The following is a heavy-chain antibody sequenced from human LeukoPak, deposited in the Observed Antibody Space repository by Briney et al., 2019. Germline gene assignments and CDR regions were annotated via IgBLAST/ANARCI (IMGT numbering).Heavy chain of an antibody. CDR3: AKDSYSGGYYTFDY. CDR2: ISWNSGSI. Sequence: GGSLRLSCAASGFTFDDYAMHWVRQAPGKDLEWVSGISWNSGSIGYADSVKGRFTISRDNAKNSLYLQMNSLRAEDTALYYCAKDSYSGGYYTFDYWGQGTLVTVSS. D-gene: IGHD1-26*01. V-gene: IGHV3-9*01. CDR1: GFTFDDYA. J-gene: IGHJ4*02.